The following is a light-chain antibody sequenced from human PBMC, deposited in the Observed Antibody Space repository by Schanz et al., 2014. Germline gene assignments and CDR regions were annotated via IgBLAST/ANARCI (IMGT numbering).Light chain of an antibody. Sequence: EIVLTQSPGTLSLSPGERATLSCRASQSVGGNYVAWYQQKPGQAPRLLIYGASTRATGIPARVSGSGSGTEFTLTISSLQSEDFAVYYCQQYNKWPLYTFGQGTKLEIK. CDR2: GAS. J-gene: IGKJ2*01. V-gene: IGKV3-15*01. CDR3: QQYNKWPLYT. CDR1: QSVGGN.